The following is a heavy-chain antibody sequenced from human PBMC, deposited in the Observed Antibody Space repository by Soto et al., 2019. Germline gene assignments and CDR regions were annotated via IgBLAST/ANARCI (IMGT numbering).Heavy chain of an antibody. V-gene: IGHV3-9*01. D-gene: IGHD2-15*01. CDR2: INWNSLKL. J-gene: IGHJ4*02. Sequence: EVQLVESGGGLVQPGGSLRLSCAASGFSFDDYAMHWVRQAPGKGLEWASGINWNSLKLGYADSVKGRFTISRDNAKNSLYLQMNSLRPEDTALYYCAKDKYCRGGSCDWDYLDSWGQGTLVTVSS. CDR3: AKDKYCRGGSCDWDYLDS. CDR1: GFSFDDYA.